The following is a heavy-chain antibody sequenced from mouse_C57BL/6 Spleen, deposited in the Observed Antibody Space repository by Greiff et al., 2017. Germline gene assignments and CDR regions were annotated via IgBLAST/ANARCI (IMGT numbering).Heavy chain of an antibody. D-gene: IGHD3-2*02. CDR1: GYAFTNYL. V-gene: IGHV1-54*01. CDR3: ASAVDSSGPFDY. CDR2: INPGSGGT. J-gene: IGHJ2*01. Sequence: QVQLQQSGAELVRPGTSVKVSCKASGYAFTNYLIEWVKQRPGQGLEWIGVINPGSGGTNYNEKFKGKATLTADKSSSTAYMQLSSLTSADSAVKSCASAVDSSGPFDYWGQGTTLTVSS.